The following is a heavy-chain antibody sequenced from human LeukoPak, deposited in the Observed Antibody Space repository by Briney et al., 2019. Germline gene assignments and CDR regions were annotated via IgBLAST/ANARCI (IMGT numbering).Heavy chain of an antibody. J-gene: IGHJ4*02. CDR2: INHSGST. Sequence: SETLSLTCAVYGGFFSGYYWSWIRQPPGKGLEWIGEINHSGSTNYNPSLKSRVTISVDTSKNQFSLKLSSVTAADTAVYYCASSIGPDYDILTGFGYWGQGTLVTVSS. V-gene: IGHV4-34*01. CDR3: ASSIGPDYDILTGFGY. D-gene: IGHD3-9*01. CDR1: GGFFSGYY.